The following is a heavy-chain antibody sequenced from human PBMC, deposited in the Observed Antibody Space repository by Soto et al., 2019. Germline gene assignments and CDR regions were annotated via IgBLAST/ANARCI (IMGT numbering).Heavy chain of an antibody. Sequence: GESLKISCKGSGYSFTSYWISWVRQMPGKGLEWMGMIDPSDSYTNYSPSLQGHVTISADKSISTAYLQWSSLKASDTAMYYCARRYSIFHYYGMDVWGQGTTVTVSS. J-gene: IGHJ6*02. CDR3: ARRYSIFHYYGMDV. V-gene: IGHV5-10-1*01. CDR2: IDPSDSYT. D-gene: IGHD3-3*02. CDR1: GYSFTSYW.